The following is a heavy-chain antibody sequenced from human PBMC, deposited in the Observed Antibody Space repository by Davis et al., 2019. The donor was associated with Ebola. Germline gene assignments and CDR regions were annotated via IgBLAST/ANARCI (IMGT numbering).Heavy chain of an antibody. CDR3: ARDHGFTIFGYGMDV. CDR1: GGSISSYY. V-gene: IGHV4-59*01. J-gene: IGHJ6*02. Sequence: SETLSLTCTVSGGSISSYYWSWIRQPPGKGLEWIGYIYSSGSTNYNPSLKSRVTISVDTSKNQFSLKLSSVTAADTAVYYCARDHGFTIFGYGMDVWGQGTTVTVSS. CDR2: IYSSGST. D-gene: IGHD3-3*01.